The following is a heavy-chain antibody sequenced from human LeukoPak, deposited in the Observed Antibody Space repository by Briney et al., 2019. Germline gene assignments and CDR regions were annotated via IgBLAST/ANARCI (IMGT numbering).Heavy chain of an antibody. CDR3: AMIVVVITPGDDY. Sequence: GGSLRLSCAASGFTFSSYGMHWVRQAPGKGLEWVAFIRYDGSNKYYADSVKGRFTISRDNSKNTLYLQMNSLRAEDTAVYYCAMIVVVITPGDDYWGQGTLVTVSS. V-gene: IGHV3-30*02. D-gene: IGHD3-22*01. J-gene: IGHJ4*02. CDR1: GFTFSSYG. CDR2: IRYDGSNK.